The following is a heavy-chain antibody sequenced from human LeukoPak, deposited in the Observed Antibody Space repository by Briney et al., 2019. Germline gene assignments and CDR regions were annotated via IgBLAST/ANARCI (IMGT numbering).Heavy chain of an antibody. CDR1: GFTFSSYW. CDR2: INSGGSST. CDR3: AREGPLGYCSSTSCSLDY. V-gene: IGHV3-74*01. D-gene: IGHD2-2*01. Sequence: GGSLRLSCAASGFTFSSYWMHWVRQAPGKGLVWVSRINSGGSSTSYADSVEGRFTISGDNAKNTLYLQMNSLRAEDTAVYYCAREGPLGYCSSTSCSLDYWGQGTLVTVSS. J-gene: IGHJ4*02.